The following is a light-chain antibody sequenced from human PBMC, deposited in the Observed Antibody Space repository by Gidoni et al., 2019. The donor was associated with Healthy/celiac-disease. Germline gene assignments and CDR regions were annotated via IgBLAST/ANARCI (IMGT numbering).Light chain of an antibody. CDR2: GAS. CDR1: QSVSSSY. J-gene: IGKJ4*01. V-gene: IGKV3-20*01. CDR3: QQYGNSPPLT. Sequence: EIVLTQSPGTLSLSPGERATLSCRASQSVSSSYLTWYQQKPGQAPRLLIYGASSRPTGIPDRFSGSGSGTDFTLTISRLEPEDFAVYYCQQYGNSPPLTFGGXTKVEIK.